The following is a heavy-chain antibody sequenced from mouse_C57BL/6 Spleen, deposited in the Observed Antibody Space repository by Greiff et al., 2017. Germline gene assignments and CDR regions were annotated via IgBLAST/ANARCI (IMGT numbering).Heavy chain of an antibody. CDR3: ARPATGPDGRVDV. J-gene: IGHJ1*03. CDR1: GYTFTDYY. V-gene: IGHV1-26*01. Sequence: EVQLQQSGPELVKPGASVKISCKASGYTFTDYYMTWVKQSHGKSLEWIGDINPNNGGTSYNQKFKGKATVTVDKSSSTAYMELHSLTSEDSAVYYCARPATGPDGRVDVWGTGTSVTVSS. CDR2: INPNNGGT. D-gene: IGHD1-1*01.